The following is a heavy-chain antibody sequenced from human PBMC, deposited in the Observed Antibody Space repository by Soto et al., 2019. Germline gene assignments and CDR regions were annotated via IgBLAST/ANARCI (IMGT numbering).Heavy chain of an antibody. CDR3: ERVGYYGSETYYGLGDF. Sequence: QVQLVQSGAEVKKPGASVKVSCKASGYTCTFYYMHWVRQAPGQGLEWLGVINPYGGSTNYAQKFQGRVTITRDTSTSTVYMELYTLTPEATAVYYRERVGYYGSETYYGLGDFWGQGTLVTVSS. CDR1: GYTCTFYY. J-gene: IGHJ4*02. D-gene: IGHD3-10*01. V-gene: IGHV1-46*01. CDR2: INPYGGST.